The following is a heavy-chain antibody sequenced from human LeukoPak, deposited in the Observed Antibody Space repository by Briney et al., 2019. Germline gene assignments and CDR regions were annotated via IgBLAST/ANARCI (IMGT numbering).Heavy chain of an antibody. CDR3: ASEGYLNWFDP. J-gene: IGHJ5*02. Sequence: SETLSLTCTVSGGSISSYYWSWIRQPAGKGLEWIGRTYTSGSTNYNPSLKSRVTMSVDTSKNQFSLKLSSVTAADTAVYYCASEGYLNWFDPWGQGTLVTVSS. CDR1: GGSISSYY. CDR2: TYTSGST. V-gene: IGHV4-4*07. D-gene: IGHD1-26*01.